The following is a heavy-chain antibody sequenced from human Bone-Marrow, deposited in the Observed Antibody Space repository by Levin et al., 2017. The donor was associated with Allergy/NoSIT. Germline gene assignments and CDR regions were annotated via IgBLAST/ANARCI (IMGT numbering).Heavy chain of an antibody. Sequence: SCAASGFSFHYYAMHWVRQAPGRGLDWVSLISYDGSNKYHADSVKGRFTISRDNSKNTLYLQMNSLRTEDMGVYYCARAAHCISSSCLSFGMDVWGQGTTVTVSS. J-gene: IGHJ6*02. CDR1: GFSFHYYA. V-gene: IGHV3-30*04. CDR2: ISYDGSNK. CDR3: ARAAHCISSSCLSFGMDV. D-gene: IGHD2-2*01.